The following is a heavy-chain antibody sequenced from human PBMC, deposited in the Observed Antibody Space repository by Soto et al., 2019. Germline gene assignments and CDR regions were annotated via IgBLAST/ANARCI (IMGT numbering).Heavy chain of an antibody. J-gene: IGHJ6*02. CDR3: ARSITMVRGVTPYYYGMDV. D-gene: IGHD3-10*01. CDR1: GFSLSTSGMC. Sequence: SGPTLVNHTQTLTLTCTFSGFSLSTSGMCVSWIRQPPGKALEWLARIDWDDDKYYSTSLKTRLTISKDTSKNQVVLTMTNMDPVDTATYYCARSITMVRGVTPYYYGMDVWGQGTTVTVSS. CDR2: IDWDDDK. V-gene: IGHV2-70*11.